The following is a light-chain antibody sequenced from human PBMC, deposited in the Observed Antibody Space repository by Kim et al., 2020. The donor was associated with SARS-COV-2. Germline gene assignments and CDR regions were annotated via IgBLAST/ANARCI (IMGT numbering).Light chain of an antibody. J-gene: IGKJ3*01. CDR1: QSISSH. CDR3: QQSYITPFA. V-gene: IGKV1-39*01. CDR2: AAS. Sequence: DIQMTQSPSSLSASVGDRVTITCRTTQSISSHLNWYQQKPGRAPKLLISAASALQGGVPSRFSGSGSETDFTLTISSLQPEDFATYFCQQSYITPFAFGPGTKVDIK.